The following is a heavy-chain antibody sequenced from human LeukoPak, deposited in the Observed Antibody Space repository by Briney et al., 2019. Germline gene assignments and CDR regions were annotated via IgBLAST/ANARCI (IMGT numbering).Heavy chain of an antibody. CDR3: AKDFSSGLYYYYGMDV. V-gene: IGHV4-59*01. J-gene: IGHJ6*02. Sequence: SETLSLTCTVSGGSISSYYWSWIRQPPGKGLEWIGYIYYSGSTNYNPSLKSRVTISVDTSKNQFSLKLSSVTAADTAVYYCAKDFSSGLYYYYGMDVWGQGTTVTVSS. D-gene: IGHD3-3*01. CDR1: GGSISSYY. CDR2: IYYSGST.